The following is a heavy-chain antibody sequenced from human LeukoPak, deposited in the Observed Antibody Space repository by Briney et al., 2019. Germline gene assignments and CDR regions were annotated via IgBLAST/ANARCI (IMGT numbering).Heavy chain of an antibody. Sequence: PSETLSLTCTVSGGSISSYYWSWIRQPPGKGLEWIGYIYYSGSTNYNPSLKSRVTISVDTSKNQFSLKLSSVTAADTAVYYWAGSGDYYYYGMDVWGQGTTVTVSS. CDR1: GGSISSYY. J-gene: IGHJ6*02. V-gene: IGHV4-59*12. CDR3: AGSGDYYYYGMDV. CDR2: IYYSGST. D-gene: IGHD2-8*02.